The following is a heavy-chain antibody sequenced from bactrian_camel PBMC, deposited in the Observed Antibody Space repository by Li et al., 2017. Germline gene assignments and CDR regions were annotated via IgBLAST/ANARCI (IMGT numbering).Heavy chain of an antibody. V-gene: IGHV3S1*01. CDR3: AALPLSAADFGCTVVGSWGEYRY. J-gene: IGHJ4*01. CDR1: GYTGSSNC. Sequence: HVQLVESGGGSVQAGGSLRLSCAASGYTGSSNCMAWFRQVPGKEREGVATIDTGGGNTYYADSVKGRFTITQDNSKHTLYLQMNNLKPEDTAMYYCAALPLSAADFGCTVVGSWGEYRYWGQGTQVTVS. CDR2: IDTGGGNT. D-gene: IGHD2*01.